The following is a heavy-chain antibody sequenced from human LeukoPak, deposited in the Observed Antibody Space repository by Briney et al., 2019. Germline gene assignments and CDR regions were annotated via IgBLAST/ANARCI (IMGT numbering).Heavy chain of an antibody. V-gene: IGHV4-34*01. D-gene: IGHD6-19*01. CDR2: IYHSGST. J-gene: IGHJ4*02. CDR3: ARWGSGWYYFDY. CDR1: GGSLRGYY. Sequence: SQTLSLTRAVYGGSLRGYYWSWIRQPPGKGLEGIGEIYHSGSTNYNPSLKSRVTISVDTSKNQFSLKQSSVTAADTAVYYCARWGSGWYYFDYWRQGTLVTVSS.